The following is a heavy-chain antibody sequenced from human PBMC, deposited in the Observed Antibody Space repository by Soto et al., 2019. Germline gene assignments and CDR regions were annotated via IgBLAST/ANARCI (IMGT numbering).Heavy chain of an antibody. J-gene: IGHJ4*02. Sequence: QVQLVESGGGVVQPGRSLRLSCAASGFTFSSYAMHWVRQAPGKGLEWVAVISYDGSNKYYADSVKGRFTISRDNSKNTLYLQMSSLRAEDTAVYYCARDASGFRRRIAVAGGIQWGQGTLVTVSS. D-gene: IGHD6-19*01. CDR1: GFTFSSYA. CDR3: ARDASGFRRRIAVAGGIQ. V-gene: IGHV3-30-3*01. CDR2: ISYDGSNK.